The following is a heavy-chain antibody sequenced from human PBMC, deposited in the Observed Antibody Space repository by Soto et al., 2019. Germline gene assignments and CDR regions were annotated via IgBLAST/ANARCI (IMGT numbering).Heavy chain of an antibody. CDR2: IKSKTDGGTT. CDR1: GFRISDSW. CDR3: TTYDYIRGNYSVRWAY. V-gene: IGHV3-15*01. J-gene: IGHJ4*02. D-gene: IGHD3-16*01. Sequence: GGSLRLSCAASGFRISDSWMSWVRQAPGKGLEWVARIKSKTDGGTTDYAAPVTGRFTISRDDSKNTLSLQMNSLKTEDTALYYCTTYDYIRGNYSVRWAYWGLGTMVTVSS.